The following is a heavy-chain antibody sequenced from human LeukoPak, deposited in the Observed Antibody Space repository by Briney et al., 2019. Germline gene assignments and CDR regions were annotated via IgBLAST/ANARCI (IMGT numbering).Heavy chain of an antibody. Sequence: SETLSLTRTVSGGSISSYYWSWIRQPPGKGLEWIGYIYYSGSTNYNPSLKSRVTISVDTSKNQFSLKLSSVTAADTAVYYCARDFSSSWPLYYMDVWGKGTTVTVSS. J-gene: IGHJ6*03. CDR2: IYYSGST. CDR3: ARDFSSSWPLYYMDV. CDR1: GGSISSYY. V-gene: IGHV4-59*01. D-gene: IGHD6-13*01.